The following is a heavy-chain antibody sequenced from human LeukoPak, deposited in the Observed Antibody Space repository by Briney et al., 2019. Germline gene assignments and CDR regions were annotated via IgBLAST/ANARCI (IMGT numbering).Heavy chain of an antibody. CDR1: GGSISSSSYY. CDR3: ARHRLLWFGELLNWFDP. D-gene: IGHD3-10*01. J-gene: IGHJ5*02. Sequence: SETLSLTCTVSGGSISSSSYYWGWIRQPPGKGLEWIGSIYYSGSTYYNPSLKSRVTISVDTSKNQFSLKLSSVAAADTAVYYCARHRLLWFGELLNWFDPWGQGTLVTVSS. CDR2: IYYSGST. V-gene: IGHV4-39*01.